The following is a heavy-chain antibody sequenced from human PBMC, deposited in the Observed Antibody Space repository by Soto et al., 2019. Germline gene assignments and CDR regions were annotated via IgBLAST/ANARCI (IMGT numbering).Heavy chain of an antibody. D-gene: IGHD6-6*01. CDR1: RDTFSSYH. CDR3: ARAGSSRWFDP. V-gene: IGHV1-69*13. CDR2: IIHIFGTA. J-gene: IGHJ5*02. Sequence: SVKVSCKASRDTFSSYHISWVRQAPGQGLEWMGRIIHIFGTANYAQKFQGRVTITADESTTTVYMELSSLRSEDTAVYYCARAGSSRWFDPWGQGTLVTVSS.